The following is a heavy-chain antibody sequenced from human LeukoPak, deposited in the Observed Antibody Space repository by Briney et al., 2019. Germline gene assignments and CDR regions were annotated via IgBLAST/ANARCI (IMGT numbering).Heavy chain of an antibody. D-gene: IGHD1-26*01. CDR1: GGSISSYY. CDR2: IYYSGST. Sequence: SETLSLTCTVSGGSISSYYWSWIRQPPGKGLEWIGYIYYSGSTSYNPSLKSRVTISVDTSKNQFSLKLSSVTAADTAVYYCARGYGGSYGYWGQGTLVTVSS. J-gene: IGHJ4*02. CDR3: ARGYGGSYGY. V-gene: IGHV4-59*01.